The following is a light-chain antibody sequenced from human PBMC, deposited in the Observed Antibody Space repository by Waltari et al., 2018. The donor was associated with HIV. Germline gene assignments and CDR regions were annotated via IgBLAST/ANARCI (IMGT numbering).Light chain of an antibody. CDR2: YVS. J-gene: IGLJ3*02. V-gene: IGLV2-23*02. CDR3: LTYVSKTSTWQ. Sequence: QSALTQPASVSGNPGQSVTITCTGTDIDIGNYNLVSWFQQHPGKAPKLLIYYVSKRPAGVSGRFLGSKSGYFDSLTISGLLTEDDASDYCLTYVSKTSTWQFGGGTYLTV. CDR1: DIDIGNYNL.